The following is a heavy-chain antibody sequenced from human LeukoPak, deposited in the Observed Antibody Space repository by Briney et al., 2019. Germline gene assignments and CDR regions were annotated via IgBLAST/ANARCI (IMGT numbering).Heavy chain of an antibody. CDR1: SGSINRSGYF. V-gene: IGHV4-39*01. J-gene: IGHJ5*02. CDR3: ARSPLLLSFGEFSQGWFDP. Sequence: SETLSLTCTVSSGSINRSGYFWGWIRQPPGKGLEWIGNIYYSGNTSYSPSLKSRVTISVDTSKNQFSLRLTSVTAADTAVYFCARSPLLLSFGEFSQGWFDPWGHGTLVTVSS. D-gene: IGHD3-10*01. CDR2: IYYSGNT.